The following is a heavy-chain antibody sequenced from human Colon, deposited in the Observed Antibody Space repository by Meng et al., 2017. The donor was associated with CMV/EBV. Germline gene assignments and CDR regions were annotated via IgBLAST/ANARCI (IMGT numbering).Heavy chain of an antibody. J-gene: IGHJ4*02. Sequence: ASVKVSCKVSGYIFTSYGISWARQAPGQGLEWMGWISTHNGYTSYAQKFQDRVTMTTDTSTSTAYMELSRLRSDDTAVYYCAREESSGWYVVDYWGQGTLVTVSS. V-gene: IGHV1-18*01. CDR2: ISTHNGYT. D-gene: IGHD6-19*01. CDR1: GYIFTSYG. CDR3: AREESSGWYVVDY.